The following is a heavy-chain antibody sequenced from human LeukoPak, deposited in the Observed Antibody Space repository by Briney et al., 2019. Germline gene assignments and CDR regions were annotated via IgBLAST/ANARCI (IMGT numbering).Heavy chain of an antibody. D-gene: IGHD3-22*01. V-gene: IGHV5-51*01. CDR2: IYPGDSDT. CDR3: ARQAYDSSGYYSAFDI. CDR1: GYSFTNYW. J-gene: IGHJ3*02. Sequence: GESLKISCKGSGYSFTNYWIGWVRQMPGKGLEWMGIIYPGDSDTRYSPSFQGQVTISADKSISTAYLQWSSLKASDTAMYYCARQAYDSSGYYSAFDIWGQGTMVTVSS.